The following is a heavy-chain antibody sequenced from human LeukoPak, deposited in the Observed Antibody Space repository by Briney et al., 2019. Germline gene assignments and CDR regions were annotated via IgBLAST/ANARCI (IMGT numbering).Heavy chain of an antibody. J-gene: IGHJ6*03. Sequence: SETLSLTCTVSGGSISSYYWSWIRQPAGKGLEWIGRIYTSGSTNYNPSLKSRVTMSVDTSKNQFSLKLSSVTAADTAVYYCARAAMPSGYYYYYYMDVWGKGTTVTVSS. CDR3: ARAAMPSGYYYYYYMDV. CDR2: IYTSGST. V-gene: IGHV4-4*07. D-gene: IGHD2-2*01. CDR1: GGSISSYY.